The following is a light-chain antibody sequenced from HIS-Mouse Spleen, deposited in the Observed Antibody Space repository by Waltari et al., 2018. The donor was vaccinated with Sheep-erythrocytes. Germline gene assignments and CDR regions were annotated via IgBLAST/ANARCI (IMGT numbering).Light chain of an antibody. J-gene: IGLJ1*01. CDR1: SSAVGRSND. V-gene: IGLV2-11*01. CDR2: DVS. CDR3: CSYAGSYNHV. Sequence: QSALTQPRSVSGSPGHPVTISCTGTSSAVGRSNDVSWYHQHPGKAPKLMTYDVSKRPSGVPDRFSDSKSGNTASLTISGLQAEDEADYYCCSYAGSYNHVFATGTKVTVL.